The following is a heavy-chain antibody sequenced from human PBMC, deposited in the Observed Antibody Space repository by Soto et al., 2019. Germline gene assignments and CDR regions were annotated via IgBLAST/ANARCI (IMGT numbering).Heavy chain of an antibody. J-gene: IGHJ4*02. CDR2: IYHSGST. CDR3: ARHMTNLTTVDY. V-gene: IGHV4-30-2*01. D-gene: IGHD4-17*01. Sequence: QLQLQESGSGLVKPSQTLSLTCTVSGGSISSGGYSWSWIRQPPGKGLECIGYIYHSGSTYYNPSHQYQVHISVDRSKHHFSLKLTSVTAADTAVYYCARHMTNLTTVDYWGQGTMVTLSS. CDR1: GGSISSGGYS.